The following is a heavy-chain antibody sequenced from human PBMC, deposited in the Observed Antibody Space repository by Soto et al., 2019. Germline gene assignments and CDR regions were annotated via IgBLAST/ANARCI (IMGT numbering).Heavy chain of an antibody. V-gene: IGHV3-23*01. CDR1: GFTFSSYA. CDR3: AKNWLTVYYYYGMDV. Sequence: EVQLLESGGGVVQPGGSLRLSGAASGFTFSSYAMSWVRQAPGKGLEWVSAISGSGGSTYYADSVKGRFTISRDNSKNTLYLQMNSLRAEDTAVYYCAKNWLTVYYYYGMDVWGQGTTVTVSS. D-gene: IGHD3-22*01. CDR2: ISGSGGST. J-gene: IGHJ6*02.